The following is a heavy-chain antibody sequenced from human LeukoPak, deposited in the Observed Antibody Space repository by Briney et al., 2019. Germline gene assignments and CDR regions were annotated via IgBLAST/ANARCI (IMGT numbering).Heavy chain of an antibody. CDR1: GFTFRNYG. CDR3: AKEAGDGDFYFDY. Sequence: GRSLRLSCTASGFTFRNYGMNWVRQAPGKGLEWVAGIWYDGSNKDYVDSVKGRFTISRDNSKNTLYLEMNSLTVEDTAVYYCAKEAGDGDFYFDYWGQGTLVTVSS. D-gene: IGHD4-17*01. V-gene: IGHV3-33*06. J-gene: IGHJ4*02. CDR2: IWYDGSNK.